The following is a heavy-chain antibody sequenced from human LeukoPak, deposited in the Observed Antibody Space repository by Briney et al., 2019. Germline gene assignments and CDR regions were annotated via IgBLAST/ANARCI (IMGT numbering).Heavy chain of an antibody. CDR3: ARIVVVPAANYYMDV. Sequence: TSETLSLTCTVSGGSISSYYWSWIRQPPGKGLEWIGYIYYSGSTNYNPSLKSRVTISVDTSKNQFSLKLSSVTAADTAVYYCARIVVVPAANYYMDVWGKGTTVTVSS. CDR2: IYYSGST. CDR1: GGSISSYY. J-gene: IGHJ6*03. D-gene: IGHD2-2*01. V-gene: IGHV4-59*01.